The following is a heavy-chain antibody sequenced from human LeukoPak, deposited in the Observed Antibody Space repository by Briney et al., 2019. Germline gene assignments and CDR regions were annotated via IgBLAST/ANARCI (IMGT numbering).Heavy chain of an antibody. CDR3: ARGGSSSWYYFDY. CDR2: INHSGST. Sequence: TSETLSLTCAAYGGSFSGYNWSRIRQPPGKGLEWIGEINHSGSTNYNPSLKSRVAISVDTSKNQFSLKLSSVTAADTAVYYCARGGSSSWYYFDYWGQGTLVTVSS. CDR1: GGSFSGYN. J-gene: IGHJ4*02. V-gene: IGHV4-34*01. D-gene: IGHD6-13*01.